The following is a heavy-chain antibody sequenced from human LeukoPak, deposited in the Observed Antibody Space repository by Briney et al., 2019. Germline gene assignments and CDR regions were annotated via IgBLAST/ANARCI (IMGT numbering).Heavy chain of an antibody. CDR1: GDSISSYY. V-gene: IGHV4-59*01. CDR3: ARGPRYFDTSGYFFDY. D-gene: IGHD3-22*01. J-gene: IGHJ4*02. Sequence: SETLSLTCTVSGDSISSYYWSWIRQPPGKGLEWIGYVSSRGDTNYNPSLKRRVTISRDTSKNQVSLNLNSITAADTAVYSCARGPRYFDTSGYFFDYWGQGLLVTVSS. CDR2: VSSRGDT.